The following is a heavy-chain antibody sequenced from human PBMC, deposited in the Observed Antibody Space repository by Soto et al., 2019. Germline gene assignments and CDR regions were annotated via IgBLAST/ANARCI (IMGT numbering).Heavy chain of an antibody. V-gene: IGHV4-34*01. CDR1: GGSFSGYY. J-gene: IGHJ6*03. CDR2: INHSGST. CDR3: TSLAVRPSTIYGVVTAEYYLDV. D-gene: IGHD3-3*01. Sequence: SETLSLTCAVYGGSFSGYYWSWIRQPPGKGLEWIGEINHSGSTNYNPSLKSRVTIAVDTSKNQFSLKLSPVTAADTAVYYCTSLAVRPSTIYGVVTAEYYLDVWSKGTTVTVSS.